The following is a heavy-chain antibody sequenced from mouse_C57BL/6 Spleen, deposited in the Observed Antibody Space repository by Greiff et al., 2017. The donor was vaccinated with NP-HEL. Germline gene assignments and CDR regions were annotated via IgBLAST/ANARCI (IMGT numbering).Heavy chain of an antibody. CDR3: ARRTYGRRDFDY. D-gene: IGHD2-1*01. J-gene: IGHJ2*01. CDR2: IYPGSGST. CDR1: GYTFTSYW. Sequence: VQLQQPGAELVKPGASVKMSCKASGYTFTSYWITWVKQRPGQGLEWIGDIYPGSGSTNYNEKFKSKATLTVDTSSSTAYMQLSSLTSEDSAVYYCARRTYGRRDFDYWGQGTTLTVSS. V-gene: IGHV1-55*01.